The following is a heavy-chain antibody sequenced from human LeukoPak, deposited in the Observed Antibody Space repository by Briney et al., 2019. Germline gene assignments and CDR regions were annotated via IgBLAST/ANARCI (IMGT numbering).Heavy chain of an antibody. V-gene: IGHV4-4*07. CDR1: GGSISSYY. CDR2: IYTSGST. D-gene: IGHD5-12*01. Sequence: PSETLSLTCTVSGGSISSYYWSWIRQPAGKGLEWIGRIYTSGSTNYNPSLKSRVTMSVDTSKNQFSLKLSSVTAADTAVYYCARAPPYSGYDAGLFDYWGQGTLVTVSS. J-gene: IGHJ4*02. CDR3: ARAPPYSGYDAGLFDY.